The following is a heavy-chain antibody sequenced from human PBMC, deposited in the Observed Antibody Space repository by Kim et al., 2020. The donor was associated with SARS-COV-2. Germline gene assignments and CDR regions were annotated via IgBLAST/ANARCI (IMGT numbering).Heavy chain of an antibody. D-gene: IGHD5-18*01. CDR3: AKGTWIQPRSEGYY. V-gene: IGHV3-23*01. CDR2: ISGSGGST. J-gene: IGHJ4*02. Sequence: GGSLRLSCAASGFTFSSYAMSWVRQAPGKGLEWVSAISGSGGSTYYADSVKGRFTISRDNSKNTLYLQMNSLRAEDTAVYYCAKGTWIQPRSEGYYWGQGTLVTVSS. CDR1: GFTFSSYA.